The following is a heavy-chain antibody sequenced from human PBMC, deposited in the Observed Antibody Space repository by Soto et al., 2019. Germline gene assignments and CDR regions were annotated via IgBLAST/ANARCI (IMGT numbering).Heavy chain of an antibody. V-gene: IGHV1-2*04. Sequence: QVQLVQSGAEVKKPGASVKVSCKASGYTFTGYYMHWVRQAPGQGLEWMGWINPNSGGTNYAQKFQGWVTMTRDTSISTAYMELSRLRSDDTAVYYCARAGSSGYYIDAFDIWGQGTMVTVSS. CDR1: GYTFTGYY. J-gene: IGHJ3*02. CDR3: ARAGSSGYYIDAFDI. D-gene: IGHD3-22*01. CDR2: INPNSGGT.